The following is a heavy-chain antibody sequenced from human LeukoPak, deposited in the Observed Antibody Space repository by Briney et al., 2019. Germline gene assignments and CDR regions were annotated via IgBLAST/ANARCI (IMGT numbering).Heavy chain of an antibody. Sequence: SQTLSLTCTVSGGSIGSGSYYWTWIRQPAGKGLEWIGRIYTSGSTNYNPSLKSRVNISIDTSKNRFSLNLISVTAADTAVYYCARGSDCTTTTCYDIRQNWFDPWGQGTLVTVSS. J-gene: IGHJ5*02. D-gene: IGHD2-2*01. CDR2: IYTSGST. V-gene: IGHV4-61*02. CDR3: ARGSDCTTTTCYDIRQNWFDP. CDR1: GGSIGSGSYY.